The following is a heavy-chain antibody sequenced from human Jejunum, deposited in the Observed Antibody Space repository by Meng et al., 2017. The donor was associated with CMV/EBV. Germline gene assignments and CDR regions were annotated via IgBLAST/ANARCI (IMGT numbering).Heavy chain of an antibody. J-gene: IGHJ4*02. V-gene: IGHV3-7*01. CDR3: ARQAGTY. CDR1: GFTFSYYW. CDR2: IKGDGGEE. D-gene: IGHD6-13*01. Sequence: LGLSCVGSGFTFSYYWMSWVRQAPGKGLGCVANIKGDGGEEYYVDSVKGRFTISRDNAKNSLYLQMNSLRAEDTAVYYCARQAGTYWGQGTVVTVSS.